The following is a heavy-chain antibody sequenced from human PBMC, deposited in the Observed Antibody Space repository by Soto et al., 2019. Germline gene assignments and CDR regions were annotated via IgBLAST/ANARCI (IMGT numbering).Heavy chain of an antibody. CDR1: RVSVCIYA. CDR3: AKDQCSRGSCYSDSYYGMEG. CDR2: ISFDGSKV. V-gene: IGHV3-30-3*02. D-gene: IGHD2-15*01. J-gene: IGHJ6*02. Sequence: GWCMRLARAACRVSVCIYAMHVVRQAPGKRLERVAFISFDGSKVQYADSVKGRLTISRDNSKNKLYLQKNSLRAEETAVDYGAKDQCSRGSCYSDSYYGMEGWCPGITITV.